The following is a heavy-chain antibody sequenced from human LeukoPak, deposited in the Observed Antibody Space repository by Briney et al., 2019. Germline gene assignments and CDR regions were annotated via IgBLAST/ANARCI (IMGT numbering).Heavy chain of an antibody. J-gene: IGHJ3*02. Sequence: PSETLSLTCTVSGGSISSYYWSWIRQPPGKGLEWIGYIYTSGSTNYNPSLKSRVTISVDTSKNQFPLKLSLVPPPTRAGYYGEGPRINYGDYDAFDIWGQGTMAT. V-gene: IGHV4-4*09. CDR2: IYTSGST. D-gene: IGHD4-17*01. CDR3: EGPRINYGDYDAFDI. CDR1: GGSISSYY.